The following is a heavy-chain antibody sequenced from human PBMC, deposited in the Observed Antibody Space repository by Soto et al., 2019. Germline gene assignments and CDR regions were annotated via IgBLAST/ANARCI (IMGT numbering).Heavy chain of an antibody. Sequence: SETLSLTCAVSGVSISSGGYSWSWIRQPPGKGLEWIGYIYHSGSTYYNPSLKSRVTISVDRSKNQFSLKLSSVTAADTAVYYCARVPDRWGQGTLVTSPQ. CDR1: GVSISSGGYS. D-gene: IGHD2-2*01. V-gene: IGHV4-30-2*01. CDR2: IYHSGST. J-gene: IGHJ5*02. CDR3: ARVPDR.